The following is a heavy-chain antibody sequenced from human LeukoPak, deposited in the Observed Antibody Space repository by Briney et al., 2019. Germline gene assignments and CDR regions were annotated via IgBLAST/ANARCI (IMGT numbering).Heavy chain of an antibody. CDR3: ARYIAVAGTVDY. J-gene: IGHJ4*02. Sequence: SETLSLTCTVSGGSISSYYWSWIRQPAGKGLEWIGYIYYGGSTNYNPSLKSRVTISVDTSKNQFSLKLSSVTAADTAVYYCARYIAVAGTVDYWGQGTLVTVSS. D-gene: IGHD6-19*01. V-gene: IGHV4-59*01. CDR1: GGSISSYY. CDR2: IYYGGST.